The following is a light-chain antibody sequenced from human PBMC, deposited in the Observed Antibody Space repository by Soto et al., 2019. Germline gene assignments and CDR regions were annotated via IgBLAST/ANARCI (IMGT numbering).Light chain of an antibody. V-gene: IGLV2-14*01. CDR3: CSFTSISTYV. Sequence: QSVLTQPASVSGSPGQSITISCTGNTAAVGDYGSVSWYQQHPGKAPKLMIYEVSNRPSGVSDRFSGAKSGNTAYLTISGLQPEDEADYFCCSFTSISTYVFGSGTKVTVL. J-gene: IGLJ1*01. CDR1: TAAVGDYGS. CDR2: EVS.